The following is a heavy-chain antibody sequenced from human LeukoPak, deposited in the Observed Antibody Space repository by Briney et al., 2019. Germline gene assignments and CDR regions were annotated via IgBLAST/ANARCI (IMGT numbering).Heavy chain of an antibody. J-gene: IGHJ4*02. Sequence: SQTLSLTCTVSGGSISSGDNYWSWIRPPPGKGLEWIGYIYYSGSTYYNPSLKSRVTISVDTSKNQFSLRLTSVTAADTAVYYCARVTGSGSFDYWGQGTPVTVSS. CDR1: GGSISSGDNY. CDR3: ARVTGSGSFDY. CDR2: IYYSGST. V-gene: IGHV4-30-4*01. D-gene: IGHD3-10*01.